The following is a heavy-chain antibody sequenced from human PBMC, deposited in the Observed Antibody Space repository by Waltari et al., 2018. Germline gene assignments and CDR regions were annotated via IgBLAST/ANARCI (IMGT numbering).Heavy chain of an antibody. Sequence: GGGLVQPGGSLRLSCAASGFTLSTRWMSWVRQARGKGLEWVANINKDGREKYYVDSMKGRVTISRDNAKNSLFLQMDSLRAEDTAVYFCAMAAGTLYWGQGTLVTV. V-gene: IGHV3-7*01. CDR3: AMAAGTLY. J-gene: IGHJ4*02. CDR2: INKDGREK. D-gene: IGHD6-13*01. CDR1: GFTLSTRW.